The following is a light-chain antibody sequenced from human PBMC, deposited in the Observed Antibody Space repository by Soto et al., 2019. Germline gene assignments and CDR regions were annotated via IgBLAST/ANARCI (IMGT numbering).Light chain of an antibody. J-gene: IGLJ1*01. CDR3: ALFMGNGISV. Sequence: QTVVTQESSFSVSPGGTVTLTCGLISGSVSTANNPNWYQQTPGQAPRTLIYSTSTRSSGVPDRFSGSILGNKAALTITGAQADESDYYCALFMGNGISVFGTGTKLTVL. V-gene: IGLV8-61*01. CDR2: STS. CDR1: SGSVSTANN.